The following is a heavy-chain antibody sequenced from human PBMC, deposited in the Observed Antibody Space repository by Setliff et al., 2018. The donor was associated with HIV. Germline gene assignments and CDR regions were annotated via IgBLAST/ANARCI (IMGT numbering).Heavy chain of an antibody. CDR2: IYTSGST. D-gene: IGHD6-19*01. Sequence: SETLSLTCTVSGGSISSYYWSWIRQPPGKGLEWIGYIYTSGSTYYNPSLKSRVTISVDTSKNQFSLKLSSVTAADTAVYYCAKTYSSGWCPPCYYYYYGMDVWGQGTTVTVSS. V-gene: IGHV4-4*08. CDR3: AKTYSSGWCPPCYYYYYGMDV. J-gene: IGHJ6*02. CDR1: GGSISSYY.